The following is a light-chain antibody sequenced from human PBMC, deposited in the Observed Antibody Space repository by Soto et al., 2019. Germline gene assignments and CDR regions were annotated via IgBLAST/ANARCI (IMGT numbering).Light chain of an antibody. CDR3: QQYGDSPAT. V-gene: IGKV3-20*01. CDR1: QSVSSNH. Sequence: ESVLTQSPGTLSLSPGERATLSCRASQSVSSNHLAWYQQKRGQPPRLLIYGAFNRATGIPDRFSGSGSGTDFTLTFSRLEPEDFAVYYCQQYGDSPATFGPGTKVDIK. J-gene: IGKJ3*01. CDR2: GAF.